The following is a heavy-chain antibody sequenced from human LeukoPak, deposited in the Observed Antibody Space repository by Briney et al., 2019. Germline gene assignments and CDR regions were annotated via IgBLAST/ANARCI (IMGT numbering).Heavy chain of an antibody. CDR2: ISRSGSSI. J-gene: IGHJ4*02. Sequence: GGSLRLSCAASGFTFSSYNINWVRQAPGKGLEWVSYISRSGSSIYYADSVKGRFTISRDNAKNSVYLQMNSLSDEDTAVYRCARDYGDHGEYFDYWGQGTLVTVSS. D-gene: IGHD4-17*01. CDR1: GFTFSSYN. CDR3: ARDYGDHGEYFDY. V-gene: IGHV3-48*02.